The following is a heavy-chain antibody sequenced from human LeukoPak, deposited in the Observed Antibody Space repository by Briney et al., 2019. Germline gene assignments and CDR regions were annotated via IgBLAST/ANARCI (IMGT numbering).Heavy chain of an antibody. V-gene: IGHV3-33*01. J-gene: IGHJ5*02. D-gene: IGHD3-22*01. CDR2: IWYDGSNK. CDR3: ARDSSALNWFDP. CDR1: GFTFSSYG. Sequence: PGRSLRLSCAASGFTFSSYGMHWVRLAQGKGLEWVAVIWYDGSNKYYADSVKGRFTISRDNSKNTLYLQMNSLRAEDTAVYYCARDSSALNWFDPWGQGTLVTVSS.